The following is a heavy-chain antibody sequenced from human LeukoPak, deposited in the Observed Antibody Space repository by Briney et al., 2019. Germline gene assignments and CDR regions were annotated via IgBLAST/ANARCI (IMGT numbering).Heavy chain of an antibody. J-gene: IGHJ4*02. Sequence: GGSLRLSCAASGFTFSRYSMHWVRQAPGKGLVWVSHVNSDGSGTDYADSVKGRFTISRDNSKNTLYLQMNSLRAEDTAVYYCRDPFDYWGQGTLVTVSS. V-gene: IGHV3-74*01. CDR3: RDPFDY. CDR1: GFTFSRYS. CDR2: VNSDGSGT.